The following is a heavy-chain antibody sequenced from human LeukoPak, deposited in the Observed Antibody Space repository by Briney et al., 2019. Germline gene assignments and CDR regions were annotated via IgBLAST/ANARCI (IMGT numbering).Heavy chain of an antibody. CDR1: GYTFTVYY. V-gene: IGHV1-2*04. D-gene: IGHD6-6*01. J-gene: IGHJ4*02. CDR2: IDPNSGAT. Sequence: ASVKVSCKASGYTFTVYYIHWVRQAPGQGLEWMGWIDPNSGATNYAQKFQGWVTMTRDTSITTAYIEVNRLISDDTAVYYCARASPYSSSSGFAYWGQGTLVTVSS. CDR3: ARASPYSSSSGFAY.